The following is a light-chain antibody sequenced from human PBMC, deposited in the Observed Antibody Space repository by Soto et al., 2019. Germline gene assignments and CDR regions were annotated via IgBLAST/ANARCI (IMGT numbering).Light chain of an antibody. V-gene: IGKV3-20*01. J-gene: IGKJ1*01. CDR2: GAS. CDR1: QSVGSDY. Sequence: EIVLTQSPGTLSLSPGERATLSCRASQSVGSDYLAWYQQKPGQAPRILIFGASGRATGIPDRFSGSGSGTDSTLTISRLEPEDFAVYYCRQCGSLSWTFGQGTKVDIK. CDR3: RQCGSLSWT.